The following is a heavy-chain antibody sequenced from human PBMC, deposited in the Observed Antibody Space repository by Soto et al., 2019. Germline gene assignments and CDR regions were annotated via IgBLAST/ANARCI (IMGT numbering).Heavy chain of an antibody. Sequence: QVQLVESGGGGVQPGRSLRLSCAASGFTFSSYAMHWVRQAPGKGVEWGAVISYDGSNKYYADSVKGRFTNSRDNSKNTQYLQMNNLRAEDTAVYYCAGDEPRRWSGNSFDYWGQGTLVTVSS. CDR3: AGDEPRRWSGNSFDY. J-gene: IGHJ4*02. CDR2: ISYDGSNK. V-gene: IGHV3-30-3*01. CDR1: GFTFSSYA. D-gene: IGHD3-3*01.